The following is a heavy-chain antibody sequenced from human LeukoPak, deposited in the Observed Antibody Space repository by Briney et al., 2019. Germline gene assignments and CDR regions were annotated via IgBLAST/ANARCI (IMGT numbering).Heavy chain of an antibody. Sequence: ASVKVSCKASGFSFTGYFMHWVRQAPGQGPEWMGRIDPNSGGTNYALKFQGRVTMTRDTPITTAYMDLSRLRSDDMAVYYCARGPHDTAYYFDQWGQGTLVTVSS. J-gene: IGHJ4*02. D-gene: IGHD5-18*01. CDR2: IDPNSGGT. CDR1: GFSFTGYF. CDR3: ARGPHDTAYYFDQ. V-gene: IGHV1-2*06.